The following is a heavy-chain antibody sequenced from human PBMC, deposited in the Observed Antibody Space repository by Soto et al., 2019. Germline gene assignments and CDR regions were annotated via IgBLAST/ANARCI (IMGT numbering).Heavy chain of an antibody. CDR3: ARDLIAEDGIFEY. V-gene: IGHV4-31*03. CDR2: IYYSGST. Sequence: SETLSLTCTFSVVSISSGGYYCSWIRQHPGKGLEWIGYIYYSGSTYYNPSLKSRLTISVDTSKNQFSLKLSSVTAADTAVYYCARDLIAEDGIFEYWGQGTLVNVSS. CDR1: VVSISSGGYY. D-gene: IGHD6-13*01. J-gene: IGHJ4*02.